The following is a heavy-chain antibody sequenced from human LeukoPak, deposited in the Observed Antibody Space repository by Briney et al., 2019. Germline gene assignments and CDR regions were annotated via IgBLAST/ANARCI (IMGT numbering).Heavy chain of an antibody. J-gene: IGHJ6*04. CDR3: ARSPLGVGVISRVDD. Sequence: ASVKLSRTASGYSFAVSYMHWVRQPHAPGHERVGWVNHNSGGTNSAQKFQGRVTLTRETSISTAYMDLSRLRSDETAVYYCARSPLGVGVISRVDDSGKGTTVTVSS. D-gene: IGHD3-10*01. V-gene: IGHV1-2*02. CDR2: VNHNSGGT. CDR1: GYSFAVSY.